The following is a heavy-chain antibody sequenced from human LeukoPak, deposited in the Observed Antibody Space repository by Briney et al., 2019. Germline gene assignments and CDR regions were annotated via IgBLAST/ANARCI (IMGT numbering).Heavy chain of an antibody. CDR3: ARDGSEYVVRSYNWFDP. J-gene: IGHJ5*02. CDR2: INPSGGST. CDR1: GYTFTSYY. Sequence: AASVNVSCKASGYTFTSYYMHWVRQAPGQGLEWMGIINPSGGSTSYAQKFQGRVTMTRDTSTSTVYMELSSLRSEDTAVYYCARDGSEYVVRSYNWFDPWGQGTLVTVSS. D-gene: IGHD3-10*01. V-gene: IGHV1-46*01.